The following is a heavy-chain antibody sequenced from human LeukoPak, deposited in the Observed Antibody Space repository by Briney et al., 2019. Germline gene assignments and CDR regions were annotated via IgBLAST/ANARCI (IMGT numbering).Heavy chain of an antibody. Sequence: GGSLRLSCAASGFTFDDYAMHWVRQAPGKGLEWVSGISWNSGSIGYADSVKGRSTISRDNAKNSLYLQMNSLRAEDTALYYCAKDPHYALFEANGFDYWGQGTLVTVSS. CDR1: GFTFDDYA. CDR3: AKDPHYALFEANGFDY. J-gene: IGHJ4*02. D-gene: IGHD4-17*01. V-gene: IGHV3-9*01. CDR2: ISWNSGSI.